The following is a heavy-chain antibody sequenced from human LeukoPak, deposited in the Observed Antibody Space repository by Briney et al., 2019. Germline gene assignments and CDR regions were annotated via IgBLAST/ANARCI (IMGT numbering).Heavy chain of an antibody. CDR3: AKATTVSAAGSHFVY. D-gene: IGHD6-13*01. V-gene: IGHV3-23*01. CDR1: GFTSSNYA. CDR2: ISGNGGTT. J-gene: IGHJ4*02. Sequence: GGSLRLSCVDSGFTSSNYAMSWVRQAPGGGLEWVAAISGNGGTTYYADSVKGRLTISRDNSKNTLYLQMNSLRAEDTAVFYCAKATTVSAAGSHFVYWGQGTLVSVSS.